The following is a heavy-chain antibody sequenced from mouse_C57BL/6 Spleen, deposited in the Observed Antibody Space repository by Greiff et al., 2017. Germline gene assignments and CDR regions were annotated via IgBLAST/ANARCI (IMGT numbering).Heavy chain of an antibody. CDR2: INPSSGYT. Sequence: LQESGAELAKPGASVKLSCKASGYTFTSYWMHWVKQRPGPGLEWIGYINPSSGYTKYNQKFKDKATLTADKSSSTSYMQLSILTYEYSAVYYGARHYGSSHHAMDYWGQGTSVTVSS. J-gene: IGHJ4*01. CDR1: GYTFTSYW. D-gene: IGHD1-1*01. CDR3: ARHYGSSHHAMDY. V-gene: IGHV1-7*01.